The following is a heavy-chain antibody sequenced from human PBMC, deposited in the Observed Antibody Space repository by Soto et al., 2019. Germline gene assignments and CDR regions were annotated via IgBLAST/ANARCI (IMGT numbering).Heavy chain of an antibody. CDR1: GGTFSSYA. J-gene: IGHJ6*02. V-gene: IGHV1-69*13. CDR3: ARDLPSIFGVVIIPYGMDV. CDR2: IIPIFGTA. D-gene: IGHD3-3*01. Sequence: SVKVSCKASGGTFSSYAISWVRQAPGQGLEWMGGIIPIFGTANYAQKFQGRATITADESTSTAYMELSSLRSEDTAVYYCARDLPSIFGVVIIPYGMDVWGQGTTVTVSS.